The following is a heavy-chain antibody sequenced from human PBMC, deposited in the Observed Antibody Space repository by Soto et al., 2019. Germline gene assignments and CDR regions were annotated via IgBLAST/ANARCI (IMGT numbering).Heavy chain of an antibody. CDR3: AAFDPGHMGFDP. CDR2: ISSSGST. J-gene: IGHJ5*02. D-gene: IGHD3-3*02. V-gene: IGHV4-31*03. CDR1: GDSIGGVGY. Sequence: SETLSLTCTVSGDSIGGVGYWSWIRQFPGRGLEWIGCISSSGSTYYNPALNNRISLSLDTSQNQFSLKLLSVTAADTAIYYCAAFDPGHMGFDPWGQGTLVTVSS.